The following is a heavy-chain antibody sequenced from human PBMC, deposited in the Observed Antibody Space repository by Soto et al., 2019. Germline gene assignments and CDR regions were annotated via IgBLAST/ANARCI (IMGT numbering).Heavy chain of an antibody. CDR3: AREADFASSGYVLDY. V-gene: IGHV3-21*01. Sequence: GGSLRLSWAASGFTFSGFSMNWVRQAPGKGLEWVSSVTSSPSSMFYADSVKGRFTISRDDAKDSLFLQMNSLRADDTAVYYCAREADFASSGYVLDYWGLGTLVTVSS. D-gene: IGHD3-22*01. J-gene: IGHJ4*02. CDR2: VTSSPSSM. CDR1: GFTFSGFS.